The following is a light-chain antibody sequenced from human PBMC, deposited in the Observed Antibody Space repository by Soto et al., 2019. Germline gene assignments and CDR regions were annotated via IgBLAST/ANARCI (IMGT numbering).Light chain of an antibody. J-gene: IGLJ3*02. V-gene: IGLV1-44*01. CDR2: SNN. CDR3: ATWDGSLNGWV. Sequence: QSVLTQPPSASGTPGQRVTISCSGSSSNLGSNIVNWFQQLPGTAPKLLLYSNNQRPSGVPDRFSGSKSGTSASLAISGLQSEDEADYYCATWDGSLNGWVFGGGTKVTVL. CDR1: SSNLGSNI.